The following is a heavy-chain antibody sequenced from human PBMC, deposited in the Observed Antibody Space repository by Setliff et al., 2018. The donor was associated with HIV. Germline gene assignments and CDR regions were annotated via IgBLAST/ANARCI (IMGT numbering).Heavy chain of an antibody. J-gene: IGHJ4*02. D-gene: IGHD3-16*01. V-gene: IGHV4-38-2*01. CDR2: IYHNGIT. Sequence: SETLSLTCGVSGYSISSGYYWGWIRQPPGKGLEWIGSIYHNGITYYNPSLKSRVTMSVGTSANQFSLRLSSVTAADTAVYYCAREPKGGDDRALDYWGQGTLVTVSS. CDR3: AREPKGGDDRALDY. CDR1: GYSISSGYY.